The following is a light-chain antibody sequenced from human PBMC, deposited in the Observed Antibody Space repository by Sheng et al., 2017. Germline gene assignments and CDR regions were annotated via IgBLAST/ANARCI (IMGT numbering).Light chain of an antibody. CDR3: SSYAGSDISV. J-gene: IGLJ1*01. CDR1: SSDVGRYNF. V-gene: IGLV2-8*01. CDR2: EVS. Sequence: QSALTQPPSASGSPGQSVTISCTGTSSDVGRYNFVSWYQQYPGKAPNLVIYEVSKRPSGVPDRFSGSKSGNTASLTVSGLQAEDEADYYCSSYAGSDISVFGSRTKVTVL.